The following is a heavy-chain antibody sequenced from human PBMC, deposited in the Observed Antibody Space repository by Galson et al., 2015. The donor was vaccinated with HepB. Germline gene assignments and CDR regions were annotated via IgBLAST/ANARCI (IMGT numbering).Heavy chain of an antibody. D-gene: IGHD2-2*01. Sequence: SLRLSCAASGFTFSSYGMHWVRQAPGKGLEWVAVIWYDGSNKYYADSVKGRFTISRDNSKNTLYLQMNSLRAEDTAVYYCARDAAIVVVPAANLGSYYMDVWGKGTTVTVSS. V-gene: IGHV3-33*01. CDR2: IWYDGSNK. CDR3: ARDAAIVVVPAANLGSYYMDV. J-gene: IGHJ6*03. CDR1: GFTFSSYG.